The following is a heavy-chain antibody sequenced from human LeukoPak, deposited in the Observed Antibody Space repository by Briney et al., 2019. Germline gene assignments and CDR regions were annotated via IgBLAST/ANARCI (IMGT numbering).Heavy chain of an antibody. CDR3: ASPPLYSSSWYLFDY. CDR1: GFTFSSYS. D-gene: IGHD6-13*01. CDR2: ISSSSSYI. J-gene: IGHJ4*02. Sequence: GGSLRLSCAASGFTFSSYSMNWVRQAPGKGLEWVSSISSSSSYIYYADSVKGRFTISRDNAKNSLYLQMNSLRAEDTAVYYCASPPLYSSSWYLFDYWGQGTLVTVSS. V-gene: IGHV3-21*01.